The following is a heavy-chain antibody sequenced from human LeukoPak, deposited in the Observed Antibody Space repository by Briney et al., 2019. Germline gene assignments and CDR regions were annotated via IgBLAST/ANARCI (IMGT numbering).Heavy chain of an antibody. J-gene: IGHJ6*02. V-gene: IGHV1-2*02. CDR1: GYTFTGYY. CDR3: ARVPSMIRGVVNYGMDV. Sequence: GASVKVSFKASGYTFTGYYMHWVRQAPGQGLEWMGWINPNSGGTNYAQKFQGRVTMTRDTSINTAYMELRRLTSDDTAVYYCARVPSMIRGVVNYGMDVWGQGTTVTVSS. CDR2: INPNSGGT. D-gene: IGHD3-10*01.